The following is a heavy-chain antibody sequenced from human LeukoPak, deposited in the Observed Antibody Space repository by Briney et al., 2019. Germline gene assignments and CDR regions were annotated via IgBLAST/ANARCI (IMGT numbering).Heavy chain of an antibody. CDR1: GFTFSSYS. CDR3: ARDRAYDSSGYYSFDY. Sequence: PGGSLRLSCAASGFTFSSYSMNWVRQAPGKGLEWVSSISSSSSYIYCADSVKGRFTISRDNAKNSLYLQMNSLRAEDTAVYYCARDRAYDSSGYYSFDYWGQGTLVTVSS. J-gene: IGHJ4*02. D-gene: IGHD3-22*01. V-gene: IGHV3-21*01. CDR2: ISSSSSYI.